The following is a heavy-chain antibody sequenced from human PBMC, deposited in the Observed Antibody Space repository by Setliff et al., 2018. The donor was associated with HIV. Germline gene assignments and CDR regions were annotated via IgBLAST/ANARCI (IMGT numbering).Heavy chain of an antibody. V-gene: IGHV3-7*01. CDR2: INSDGTEK. Sequence: GGSLRLSCIASAFSFNNYYMTWVRQAPGKGLEWVANINSDGTEKNYADSVRGRFTISRDNSKNSVYLQMNGLRVEDTAVYYCAKDNTWIPNGFDYWGQGTLVTVSS. CDR1: AFSFNNYY. CDR3: AKDNTWIPNGFDY. J-gene: IGHJ4*02. D-gene: IGHD5-18*01.